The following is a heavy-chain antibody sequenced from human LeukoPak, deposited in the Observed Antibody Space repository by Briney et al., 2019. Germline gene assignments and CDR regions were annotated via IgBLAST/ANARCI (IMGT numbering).Heavy chain of an antibody. Sequence: PGGSLPLSCPASGFTFTSSAMSWVRPAPGHWLEWVSAISGSGGSTYYADSVKGRFTNSRYNSKNTLYLQMNSLRAEGTAVYYCAKEYGGNSDLYHWGQGTLVTVSS. J-gene: IGHJ5*02. CDR1: GFTFTSSA. CDR2: ISGSGGST. V-gene: IGHV3-23*01. CDR3: AKEYGGNSDLYH. D-gene: IGHD4-23*01.